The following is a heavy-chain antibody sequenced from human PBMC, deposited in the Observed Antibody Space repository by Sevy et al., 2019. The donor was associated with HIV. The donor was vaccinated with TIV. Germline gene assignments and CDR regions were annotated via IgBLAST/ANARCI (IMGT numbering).Heavy chain of an antibody. D-gene: IGHD3-10*01. V-gene: IGHV3-7*01. J-gene: IGHJ4*02. CDR2: IKGDGTEK. CDR3: VRAGAFGTYDS. CDR1: GFNFNKYG. Sequence: QLGGSLRLSCAAFGFNFNKYGMRWVRQAPGKGLEYVPGIKGDGTEKYYMDSGKGRFTISRDNDENSVYLQMNSLRAEETAVYHCVRAGAFGTYDSWGQGTLVTVSS.